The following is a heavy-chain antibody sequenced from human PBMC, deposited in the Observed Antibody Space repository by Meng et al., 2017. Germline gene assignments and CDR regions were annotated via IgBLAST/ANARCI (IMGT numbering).Heavy chain of an antibody. J-gene: IGHJ4*02. D-gene: IGHD7-27*01. V-gene: IGHV4-4*02. CDR1: GGSISSSNW. CDR2: IYHSGST. CDR3: ARDGRSWD. Sequence: QVRRPESGTVLVKLSGTRALPGAVSGGSISSSNWGSWVRQPPGKGLEWIGEIYHSGSTNYNPSLKSRVTISVDKSKNQFSLKLSSVTAADTAVYYCARDGRSWDWGQGTLVTVSS.